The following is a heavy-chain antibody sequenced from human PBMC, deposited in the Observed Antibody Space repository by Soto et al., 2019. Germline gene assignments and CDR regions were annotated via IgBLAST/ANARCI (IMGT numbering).Heavy chain of an antibody. Sequence: QVQLVQSGAEVKKPGASVKVSCKASGYTFTSYAMHWVRQAPGQRLEWMGWINAGNGNTKYSQKFQGRVTITRDTSTSTAYMELSRLRSEDTAVYYCARDVGYCSSTSCHGVWGQGTTVTVSS. CDR3: ARDVGYCSSTSCHGV. D-gene: IGHD2-2*01. CDR2: INAGNGNT. CDR1: GYTFTSYA. J-gene: IGHJ6*02. V-gene: IGHV1-3*01.